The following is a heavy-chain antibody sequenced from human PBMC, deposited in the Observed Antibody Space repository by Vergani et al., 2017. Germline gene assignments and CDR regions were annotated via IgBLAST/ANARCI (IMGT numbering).Heavy chain of an antibody. J-gene: IGHJ4*02. CDR1: GFTFSSYA. CDR3: AKDRTGGIAARPNY. CDR2: ISGSGGST. Sequence: EVQLLESGGGLVQPGGSLRLSCAASGFTFSSYAMSWVRQAPGKGLEWVSAISGSGGSTYYADSVKGRFTISRDNSKKTLYLQMNSLRAEDTAVYYCAKDRTGGIAARPNYWGQGTLVTVSS. D-gene: IGHD6-6*01. V-gene: IGHV3-23*01.